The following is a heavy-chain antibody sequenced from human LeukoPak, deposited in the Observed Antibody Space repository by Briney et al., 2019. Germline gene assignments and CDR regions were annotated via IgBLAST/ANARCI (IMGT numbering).Heavy chain of an antibody. CDR3: ARRRYYDSTGFLD. J-gene: IGHJ1*01. D-gene: IGHD3-22*01. Sequence: SETLSLPCAVYGGSFSGYYWGWVRQPPGKGLEWIGDIYYSGSSYYSPSLKSRVTISLDTSKNQFSLKLRSVTAADTAVYYCARRRYYDSTGFLDWGQGSLVSVSS. CDR2: IYYSGSS. CDR1: GGSFSGYY. V-gene: IGHV4-34*01.